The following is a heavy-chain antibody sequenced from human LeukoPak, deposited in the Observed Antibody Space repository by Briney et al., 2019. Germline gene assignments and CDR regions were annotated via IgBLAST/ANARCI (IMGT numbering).Heavy chain of an antibody. CDR2: IYYSGST. CDR3: ARDHYYAGYGMDV. D-gene: IGHD2-2*01. J-gene: IGHJ6*04. Sequence: EXLSLTCTVSGGSISSYYWSWLRQPPGKGLEGIGYIYYSGSTNYNPSLKSRVTISVDTSKNQFSLKLSSVTAADTAVYYCARDHYYAGYGMDVWGKGTTVTVSS. CDR1: GGSISSYY. V-gene: IGHV4-59*01.